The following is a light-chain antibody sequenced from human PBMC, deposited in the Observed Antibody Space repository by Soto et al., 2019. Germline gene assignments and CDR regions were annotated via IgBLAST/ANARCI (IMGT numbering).Light chain of an antibody. V-gene: IGKV3-11*01. CDR3: QQRSDWLT. CDR1: ESVSSY. J-gene: IGKJ4*01. Sequence: EIVLTQSPAPLSLSPGERATLSCRASESVSSYLAWYQQKPGQAPRLLIYDISNRATGIPARFSGSGSGTDFTLTISSLEPEDFSVYYCQQRSDWLTVGGGTKVEIK. CDR2: DIS.